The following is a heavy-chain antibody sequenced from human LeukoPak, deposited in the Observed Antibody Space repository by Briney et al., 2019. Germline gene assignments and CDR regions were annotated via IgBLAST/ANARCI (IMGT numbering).Heavy chain of an antibody. CDR3: VRDLGVGGSWPLDF. V-gene: IGHV4-39*07. D-gene: IGHD2-15*01. J-gene: IGHJ4*02. CDR2: TSYTGSS. CDR1: GASVSTTSCL. Sequence: SETLSLTCVVSGASVSTTSCLWGWVRQTPGKGLEWIGSTSYTGSSYYNPSLNSRVTMSLDPAKNHFSLRMTSLTAADTAVYYCVRDLGVGGSWPLDFWGPGTVVIVSS.